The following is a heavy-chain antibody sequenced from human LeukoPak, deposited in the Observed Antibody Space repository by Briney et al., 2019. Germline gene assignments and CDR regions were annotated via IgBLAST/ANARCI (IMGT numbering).Heavy chain of an antibody. J-gene: IGHJ4*02. V-gene: IGHV3-21*01. CDR2: ISSSSSYI. CDR1: GFTFSSYS. CDR3: ARDRLVGATTVVY. Sequence: PGGSLGLSCAASGFTFSSYSMNWVRQAPGKGLEWVSSISSSSSYIYYADSVKGRFTISRDNAKNSLYLQMNSLRAEDTAVYYCARDRLVGATTVVYWGQGTLVTVSS. D-gene: IGHD1-26*01.